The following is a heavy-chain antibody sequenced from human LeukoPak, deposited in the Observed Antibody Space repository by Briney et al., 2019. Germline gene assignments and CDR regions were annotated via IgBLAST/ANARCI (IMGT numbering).Heavy chain of an antibody. V-gene: IGHV3-7*01. Sequence: GGSLRLSCTFSGLTLRSYWMNWVRQAPGKGLEWVANINPGGNEIRSVDSVKGRSIISRDNAKNSLDLQMSSLRVEDTAVYYCMCWGTDNHWGQGILVTVSS. CDR3: MCWGTDNH. CDR1: GLTLRSYW. CDR2: INPGGNEI. J-gene: IGHJ4*02. D-gene: IGHD7-27*01.